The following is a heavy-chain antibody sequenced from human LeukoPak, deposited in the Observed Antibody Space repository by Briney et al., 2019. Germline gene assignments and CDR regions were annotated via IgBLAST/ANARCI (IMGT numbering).Heavy chain of an antibody. V-gene: IGHV1-24*01. Sequence: ASVKVSCKVSGYTLTELSMHWVRQAPGKGLEWMGGFDPEDGETIYAQKFQGRVTMTEDTSTDIAYMELSSLRSEDTAVYYCATAYYYDGSGYHWDQGTLVTVSS. CDR3: ATAYYYDGSGYH. CDR1: GYTLTELS. CDR2: FDPEDGET. D-gene: IGHD3-22*01. J-gene: IGHJ4*02.